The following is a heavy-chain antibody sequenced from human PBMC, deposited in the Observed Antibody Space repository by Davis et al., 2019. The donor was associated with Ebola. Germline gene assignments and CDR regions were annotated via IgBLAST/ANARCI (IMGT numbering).Heavy chain of an antibody. V-gene: IGHV4-59*01. Sequence: SETLSLTCTVSGGSMSSYYWSWIRQPPGKGLEWIGNIYYGGTTNYNPSLKSRVTISGDTSKNQFSLNVNSVTAADTAMYYCARTPQYTSYGSYFDYWGQGNLVTVSS. CDR1: GGSMSSYY. CDR2: IYYGGTT. CDR3: ARTPQYTSYGSYFDY. J-gene: IGHJ4*02. D-gene: IGHD1-26*01.